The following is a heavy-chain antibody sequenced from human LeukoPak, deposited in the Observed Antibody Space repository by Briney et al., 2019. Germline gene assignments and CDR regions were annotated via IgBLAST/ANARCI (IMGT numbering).Heavy chain of an antibody. V-gene: IGHV4-39*07. CDR3: ARGYSSSWYDAEYFQH. CDR2: IYYSGST. CDR1: GGSISSSSYY. D-gene: IGHD6-13*01. Sequence: SETPSLTCTVSGGSISSSSYYWGWIRQPPGKGLEWIGSIYYSGSTYYNPSLKSRVTISVDTSKNQFSLKLSSVTAADTAVYYCARGYSSSWYDAEYFQHWGQGTLVTVSS. J-gene: IGHJ1*01.